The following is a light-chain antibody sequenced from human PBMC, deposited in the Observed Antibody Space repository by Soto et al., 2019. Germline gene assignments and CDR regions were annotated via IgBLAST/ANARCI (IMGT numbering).Light chain of an antibody. V-gene: IGKV3-15*01. CDR3: QQYNKWPRT. Sequence: IVMTQSPATLSVSPWERATLSCRASQSVNINLAWYQQKPGQAPRLLIFGASSRANGIPARFSGSGSGTEFTLTISNLQTEDFAVYYCQQYNKWPRTFGQGIKVDIK. CDR2: GAS. CDR1: QSVNIN. J-gene: IGKJ1*01.